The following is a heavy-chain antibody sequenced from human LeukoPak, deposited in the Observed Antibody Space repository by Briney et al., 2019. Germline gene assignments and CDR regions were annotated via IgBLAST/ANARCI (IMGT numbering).Heavy chain of an antibody. CDR2: INPSGGST. D-gene: IGHD3-16*01. Sequence: GASVKVSCKASGYTLTSYYMHWVRQAPGQGLEWMGIINPSGGSTSYAQKFQGRVTMTRDMSTSTVYMELSSLRSEDTAVYYCVGGFNAFDIWGQGTMVTVSS. CDR3: VGGFNAFDI. CDR1: GYTLTSYY. V-gene: IGHV1-46*01. J-gene: IGHJ3*02.